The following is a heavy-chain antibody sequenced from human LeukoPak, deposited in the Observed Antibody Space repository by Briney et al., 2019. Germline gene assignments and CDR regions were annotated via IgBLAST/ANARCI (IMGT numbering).Heavy chain of an antibody. CDR2: IRSNSDAI. CDR3: AGGYCSGTTCYTKYNWFDT. J-gene: IGHJ5*02. CDR1: GFIFSSYS. Sequence: LSGGSLRLSCVASGFIFSSYSMNWVRQAPGKGLEWISYIRSNSDAIYYADSVKGRFTISRDNAKNSLYLQMNSLRAEDTAVYYCAGGYCSGTTCYTKYNWFDTWGQGTLVTVSS. D-gene: IGHD2-2*02. V-gene: IGHV3-48*04.